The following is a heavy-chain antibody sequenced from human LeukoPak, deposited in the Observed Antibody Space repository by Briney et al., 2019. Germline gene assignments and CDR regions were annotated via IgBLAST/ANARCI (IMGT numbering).Heavy chain of an antibody. J-gene: IGHJ4*02. CDR2: VSYSGTT. CDR1: GGSIRSNGYF. V-gene: IGHV4-39*02. D-gene: IGHD1-26*01. CDR3: ARYSFPVGRHFDY. Sequence: PSETLSLTCTVSGGSIRSNGYFWSWIRQPPGKGLEWIATVSYSGTTYYNPSLKSRVTMSVDTSTNHFSLKLSSVTAADTAVYYCARYSFPVGRHFDYWGQGTLVTVSP.